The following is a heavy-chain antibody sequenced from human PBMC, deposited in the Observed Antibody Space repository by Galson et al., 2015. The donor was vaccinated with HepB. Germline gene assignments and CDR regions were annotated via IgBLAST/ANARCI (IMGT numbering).Heavy chain of an antibody. J-gene: IGHJ5*01. CDR3: AREHSSSWFGY. CDR1: GFTVSSNY. D-gene: IGHD6-13*01. Sequence: SLRLSCAASGFTVSSNYMSWVRQAPGKGLEWVSVIYSGGSTYYADSVKGRFTISRDNSKNTLYLQMNSLRAEDTAVYYCAREHSSSWFGYWGQGTLVTVSS. V-gene: IGHV3-66*01. CDR2: IYSGGST.